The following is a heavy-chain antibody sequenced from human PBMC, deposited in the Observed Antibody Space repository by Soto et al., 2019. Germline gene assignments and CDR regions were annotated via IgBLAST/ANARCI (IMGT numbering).Heavy chain of an antibody. V-gene: IGHV1-18*01. Sequence: ASVKVSCKASGYTFTSYGISWVRQAPGQGLEWMGWISAYNGNTNYAQKLQGRVTMTTDTSTSTAYMELRSLRSDDTAVYYCARDRRNRIVVVPAATYFDYWGQGTLVTVSS. CDR2: ISAYNGNT. CDR1: GYTFTSYG. CDR3: ARDRRNRIVVVPAATYFDY. D-gene: IGHD2-2*01. J-gene: IGHJ4*02.